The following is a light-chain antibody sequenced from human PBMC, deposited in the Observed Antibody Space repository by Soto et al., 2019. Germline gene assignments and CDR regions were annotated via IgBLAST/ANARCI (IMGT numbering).Light chain of an antibody. V-gene: IGKV4-1*01. J-gene: IGKJ1*01. Sequence: DIVMTQSPDSLTVSLGERATINCKSSQSLLSSSDNRNYLAWYQHKPGQSPKMLIYWASTRYSGVPDRFSGSVSGTDFSLTISSLQAEDVAVYYCQHYYSVPPTFGQGTKVEIK. CDR2: WAS. CDR1: QSLLSSSDNRNY. CDR3: QHYYSVPPT.